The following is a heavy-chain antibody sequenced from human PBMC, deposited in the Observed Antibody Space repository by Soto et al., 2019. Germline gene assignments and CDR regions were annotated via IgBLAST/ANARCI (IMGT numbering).Heavy chain of an antibody. CDR1: GGSISSGDYS. Sequence: QLQLQESGSGLVKPSRTLSLTCIVSGGSISSGDYSWNWIRQPPGKGLQWIGYISPSGTTYYNPSLKSRVTISLARSKNHCSLTLSSVTAADSAVYYCARSTALVRQYFDSWGQGTLVTVSS. D-gene: IGHD5-18*01. J-gene: IGHJ4*02. V-gene: IGHV4-30-2*01. CDR2: ISPSGTT. CDR3: ARSTALVRQYFDS.